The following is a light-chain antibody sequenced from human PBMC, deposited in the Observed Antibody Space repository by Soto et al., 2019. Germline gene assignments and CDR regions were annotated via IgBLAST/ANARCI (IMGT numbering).Light chain of an antibody. V-gene: IGKV1-39*01. Sequence: DIQMTQSPSSLSASVGDRVTITCRASQSISTYLSWYQHKPGKAPKLLILAASSLQSGVPSRFSGSGVGTDFTLTISSLQPEDFATYYCQQSYSTPLTFGPGTKVDIK. J-gene: IGKJ3*01. CDR3: QQSYSTPLT. CDR2: AAS. CDR1: QSISTY.